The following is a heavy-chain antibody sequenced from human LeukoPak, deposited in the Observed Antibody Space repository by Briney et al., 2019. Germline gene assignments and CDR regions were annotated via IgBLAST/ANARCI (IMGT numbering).Heavy chain of an antibody. CDR1: GFTFSSYA. J-gene: IGHJ4*02. CDR3: ARDLGYSHPLALDY. CDR2: IKSDGSST. D-gene: IGHD5-12*01. V-gene: IGHV3-74*01. Sequence: GGSLRLSCAASGFTFSSYAMHWVRQAPGKGLMWVSHIKSDGSSTSNADSVKGRFTISRDNAKNTLYLQIDSLRAEDTAVYYCARDLGYSHPLALDYWGQGTLVTVSS.